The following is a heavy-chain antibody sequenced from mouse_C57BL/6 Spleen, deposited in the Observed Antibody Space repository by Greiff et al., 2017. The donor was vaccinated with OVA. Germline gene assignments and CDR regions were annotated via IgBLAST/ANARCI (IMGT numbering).Heavy chain of an antibody. J-gene: IGHJ1*03. CDR1: GYTFTSYW. V-gene: IGHV1-50*01. D-gene: IGHD2-4*01. CDR2: IDPADSST. Sequence: QVQLQQPGAELVKPGASVKLSCTASGYTFTSYWMQWVKQRPGQGLEWIGEIDPADSSTNYTPKFTGKATLTVDTSSSTAYMPLSSLTSEDAAVYYCARTKSTRYCDVWGKGTTVTVSS. CDR3: ARTKSTRYCDV.